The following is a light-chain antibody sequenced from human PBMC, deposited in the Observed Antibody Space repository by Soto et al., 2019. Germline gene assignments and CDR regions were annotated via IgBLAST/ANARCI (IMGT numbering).Light chain of an antibody. V-gene: IGKV2-28*01. J-gene: IGKJ5*01. CDR2: LTS. CDR1: QSLLYSNGYTF. CDR3: MQAVQIPIT. Sequence: DIVMTQSPLSLPVTPGEPASISCRSSQSLLYSNGYTFLDWYLQKPGHSPQRLIYLTSNRASGVPDRFSGSGSGTDFTLKISRVEPEDVGVYYCMQAVQIPITFGKGTRLEIK.